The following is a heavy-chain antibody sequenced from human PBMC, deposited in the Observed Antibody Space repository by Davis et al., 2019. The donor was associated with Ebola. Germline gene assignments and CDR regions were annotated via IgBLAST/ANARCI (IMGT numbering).Heavy chain of an antibody. CDR3: SRQFPTYYVFDY. CDR1: GFSLSTSGVG. D-gene: IGHD2/OR15-2a*01. CDR2: IYYNGNT. V-gene: IGHV4-31*03. Sequence: SGPTLVKPTQTLTLTCTFSGFSLSTSGVGVGWIRHHPGKGLEWIGYIYYNGNTYYNPSLKSRITMSVDTSKNQFSLTLSSVTAADTAVYYCSRQFPTYYVFDYWGRGTLVTVSS. J-gene: IGHJ4*02.